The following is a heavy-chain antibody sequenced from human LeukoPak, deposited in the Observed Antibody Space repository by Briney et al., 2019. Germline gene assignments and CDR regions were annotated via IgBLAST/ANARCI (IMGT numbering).Heavy chain of an antibody. CDR2: IYYSGRT. Sequence: SETLSLTCSVSGDSVSRSDSYWDWIRQPPGKGLEWIGTIYYSGRTYYSPSLKSRFTMSVDPSNNQFSLNLRSVTAADTALYYCARRRYYDGSGYLEWGQGTLLSVSS. D-gene: IGHD3-22*01. CDR3: ARRRYYDGSGYLE. V-gene: IGHV4-39*01. J-gene: IGHJ1*01. CDR1: GDSVSRSDSY.